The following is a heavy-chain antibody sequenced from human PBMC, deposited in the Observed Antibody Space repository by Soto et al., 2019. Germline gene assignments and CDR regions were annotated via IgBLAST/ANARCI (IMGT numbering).Heavy chain of an antibody. CDR1: GFTFSSYA. V-gene: IGHV3-23*01. CDR3: ARGRQRYQLGGYFDY. Sequence: GGSLRLSCTASGFTFSSYAMNWVRQAPGKGLEWVSVISGSGGSTYYADSVKGRFTISRDNAKNSLYLQMNSLRAEDTAVYYCARGRQRYQLGGYFDYWGQGTLVTVSS. CDR2: ISGSGGST. J-gene: IGHJ4*02. D-gene: IGHD6-6*01.